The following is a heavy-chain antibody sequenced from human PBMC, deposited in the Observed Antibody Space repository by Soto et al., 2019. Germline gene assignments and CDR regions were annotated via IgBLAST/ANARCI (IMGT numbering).Heavy chain of an antibody. CDR1: GFAVSSSH. CDR2: IYSGGNS. D-gene: IGHD3-10*01. CDR3: ARLGPYGSETYSFRYNWFDP. Sequence: PGGSLRLSCGASGFAVSSSHMSWVRQAPGKGLDWVSVIYSGGNSYYAVSVQGRFTISRDNSKNTVYLQMNSLRGEDTAIYYCARLGPYGSETYSFRYNWFDPWGQGTLVTVSS. J-gene: IGHJ5*02. V-gene: IGHV3-53*01.